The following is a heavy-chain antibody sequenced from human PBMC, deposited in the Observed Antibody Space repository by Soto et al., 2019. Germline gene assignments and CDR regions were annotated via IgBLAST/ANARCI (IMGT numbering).Heavy chain of an antibody. D-gene: IGHD2-15*01. CDR1: GVSISTSGYS. Sequence: SETLSLTCTVSGVSISTSGYSWGWIRQPPGKGLEWIGSIHYSGGTNYNPSLKSRVTISVDTSKNQFSLKLSSVTAADTAVYYCARAVVAATPEFDYWGQGTLVTVSS. J-gene: IGHJ4*02. CDR3: ARAVVAATPEFDY. V-gene: IGHV4-39*07. CDR2: IHYSGGT.